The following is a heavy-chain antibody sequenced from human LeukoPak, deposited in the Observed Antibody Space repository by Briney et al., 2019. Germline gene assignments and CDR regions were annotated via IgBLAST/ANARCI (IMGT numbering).Heavy chain of an antibody. CDR2: IYYSGIT. D-gene: IGHD6-19*01. CDR1: GGSISSYS. CDR3: ARGIAVAGTTPFDY. J-gene: IGHJ4*02. V-gene: IGHV4-59*01. Sequence: SETLSLTCTVSGGSISSYSWSWIRQPPGKGLEWIGYIYYSGITNYNPSLKSRVTTSVDTSKNQFSLKLSSVTVADTAVYYCARGIAVAGTTPFDYWGQGTLVTVSS.